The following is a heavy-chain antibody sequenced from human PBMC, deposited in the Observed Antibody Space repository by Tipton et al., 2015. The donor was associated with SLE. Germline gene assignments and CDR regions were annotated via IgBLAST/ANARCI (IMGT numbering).Heavy chain of an antibody. D-gene: IGHD4-17*01. CDR1: GYTFTGYY. J-gene: IGHJ4*02. CDR2: INPNSGGI. Sequence: QSGAEVKKPGASVKVSCKASGYTFTGYYMHWVRQAPGQGLEWMGWINPNSGGINYAQKFQGRVTMTRETSISTAYMELSRLRSDDTAVYYCARDPNYGFLDYWGQGTLVTVSS. V-gene: IGHV1-2*02. CDR3: ARDPNYGFLDY.